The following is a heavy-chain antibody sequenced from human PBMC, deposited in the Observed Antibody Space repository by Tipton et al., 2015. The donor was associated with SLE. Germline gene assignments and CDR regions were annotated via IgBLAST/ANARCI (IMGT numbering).Heavy chain of an antibody. D-gene: IGHD3-10*01. CDR1: GFTFSDYA. CDR3: ARRGAPRWFDP. Sequence: GSLRLSCGASGFTFSDYAMHWVRQAPGKGLEYVSAITSNGGKTFYADSVKDRFTISRDNAKNSLYLQMNSLRAEDTAVYYCARRGAPRWFDPWGQGTLVTVSS. V-gene: IGHV3-64*02. CDR2: ITSNGGKT. J-gene: IGHJ5*02.